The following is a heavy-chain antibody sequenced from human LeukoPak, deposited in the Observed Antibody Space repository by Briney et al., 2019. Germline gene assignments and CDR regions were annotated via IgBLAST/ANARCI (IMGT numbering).Heavy chain of an antibody. J-gene: IGHJ4*02. V-gene: IGHV3-9*01. Sequence: GRSLRLSCAASGFTFDDYAMHWVRQAPGKGLEWVSGISWNSGSIGYADSVKGRFTISRDNAKNSLYLQMNSLRAEDTALYYCAKDRAGQWLEVFDYWGQGTLVTVSS. CDR1: GFTFDDYA. CDR2: ISWNSGSI. CDR3: AKDRAGQWLEVFDY. D-gene: IGHD6-19*01.